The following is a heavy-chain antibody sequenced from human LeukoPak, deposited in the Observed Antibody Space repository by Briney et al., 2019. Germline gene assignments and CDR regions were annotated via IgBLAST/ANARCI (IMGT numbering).Heavy chain of an antibody. CDR2: IYYSGST. CDR3: ARDFTVTTPYGMDV. CDR1: GGSISSYY. V-gene: IGHV4-59*01. D-gene: IGHD4-17*01. Sequence: SETLSLACTVSGGSISSYYWSWIRQPPGKGLEWMGYIYYSGSTNYNPSLKSRVTISVDTSKNHFSLKLSSVTAADTAVYYCARDFTVTTPYGMDVWGQGTTVTVSS. J-gene: IGHJ6*02.